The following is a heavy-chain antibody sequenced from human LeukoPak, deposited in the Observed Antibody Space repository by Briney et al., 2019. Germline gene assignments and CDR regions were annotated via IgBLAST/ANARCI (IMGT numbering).Heavy chain of an antibody. D-gene: IGHD2-15*01. J-gene: IGHJ4*02. CDR3: ARKDIVVVVAAPGATFDY. V-gene: IGHV4-38-2*02. CDR1: GYSISTGYY. CDR2: MYHSGST. Sequence: SETLSLTCTVSGYSISTGYYWGWIRQPPGKGLEWIGSMYHSGSTYYNPSLKSRVTISVDTSKNQFSLKLSSVTAADTAVYYCARKDIVVVVAAPGATFDYWGQGTLVTVSS.